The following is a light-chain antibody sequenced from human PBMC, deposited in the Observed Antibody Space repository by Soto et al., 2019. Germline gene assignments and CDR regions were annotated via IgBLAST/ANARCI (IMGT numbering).Light chain of an antibody. CDR1: QSVSSD. CDR3: QQHNQWPIT. J-gene: IGKJ5*01. V-gene: IGKV3-15*01. CDR2: GAS. Sequence: EIVMTQSPATPSVSPGERATPSCRASQSVSSDLAWYHQKPGQAPRLLIYGASTRATGIPARFSGSGSGTEFTLTINSLQSEDSAVYYCQQHNQWPITFGQGTRLEIK.